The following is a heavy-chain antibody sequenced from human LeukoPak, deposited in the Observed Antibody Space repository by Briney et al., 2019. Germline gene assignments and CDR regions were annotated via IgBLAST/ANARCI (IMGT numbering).Heavy chain of an antibody. Sequence: SETLSLTCAVSGGSISSGGYSWSWIRQPPGKGLEWIGYIYRSGSTYYNPSLKSRVTISVDRSKNQFSLKLSSVTAADTAVYYCARVKIAAAGPSNFDYWGQGTLVTVSS. D-gene: IGHD6-13*01. CDR3: ARVKIAAAGPSNFDY. CDR1: GGSISSGGYS. V-gene: IGHV4-30-2*01. CDR2: IYRSGST. J-gene: IGHJ4*02.